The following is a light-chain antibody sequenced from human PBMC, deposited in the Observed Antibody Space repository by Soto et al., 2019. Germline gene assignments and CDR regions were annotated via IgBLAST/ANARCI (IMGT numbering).Light chain of an antibody. CDR3: QQYGRSPPT. CDR1: QTFSSNY. V-gene: IGKV3-20*01. J-gene: IGKJ4*01. CDR2: TAS. Sequence: EVVLTQSPDTLSLSPGERATLSCRASQTFSSNYLAWYQQKPGQAPSLLIYTASYRASGIPDRFSGSGSGTDFTLTISRLEPEDFAMYYCQQYGRSPPTFGGGTRVDIK.